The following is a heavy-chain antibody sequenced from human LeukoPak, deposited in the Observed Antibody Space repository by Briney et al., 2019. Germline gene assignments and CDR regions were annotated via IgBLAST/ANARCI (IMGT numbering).Heavy chain of an antibody. CDR2: IYHSGST. CDR3: AREDDPGGSTSCLDY. CDR1: GGSISSGGYY. J-gene: IGHJ4*02. Sequence: PSQTLSLTCTVSGGSISSGGYYWSWIRQPPGKGLEWIGYIYHSGSTYYNPSLKSRVTISVDRSKNQFSLKLSSVTAADTAVYYCAREDDPGGSTSCLDYWGQGTLVTVSS. D-gene: IGHD2-2*01. V-gene: IGHV4-30-2*01.